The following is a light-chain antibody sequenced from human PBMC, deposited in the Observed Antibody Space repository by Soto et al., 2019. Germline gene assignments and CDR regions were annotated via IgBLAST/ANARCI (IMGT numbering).Light chain of an antibody. Sequence: QSALTQPPSASGSPGQSVTISCTGTSGDVGGYNYVSWYQQHPGKAPKLMIYEVSQPPSRVPDRFSGSKSGNTASLTVSGLQAEDEADYYCSSYAGGNNYVFGTGTKLTVL. CDR1: SGDVGGYNY. V-gene: IGLV2-8*01. CDR2: EVS. CDR3: SSYAGGNNYV. J-gene: IGLJ1*01.